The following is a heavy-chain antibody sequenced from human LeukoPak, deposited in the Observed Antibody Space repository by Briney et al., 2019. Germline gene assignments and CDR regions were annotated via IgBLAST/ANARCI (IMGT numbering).Heavy chain of an antibody. J-gene: IGHJ6*02. CDR3: ARDARRGGLLLYYYGMDV. D-gene: IGHD2-15*01. CDR2: ISGSGGST. Sequence: GGSLRLSCAASGFTFSSYAMRWVRQAPGKGLEWVSAISGSGGSTYYADSVKGRFTISRDNSKNTLYLQMNSLRAEDTAVYYCARDARRGGLLLYYYGMDVWGQGTTVTVSS. CDR1: GFTFSSYA. V-gene: IGHV3-23*01.